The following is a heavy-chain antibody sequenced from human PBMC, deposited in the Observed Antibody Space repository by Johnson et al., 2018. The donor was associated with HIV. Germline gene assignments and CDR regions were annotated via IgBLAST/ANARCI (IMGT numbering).Heavy chain of an antibody. J-gene: IGHJ3*02. Sequence: QVQLVESGGGLVQPGGSLRLSCAASGFTFSSYWMHWVRQAPGEGLEWVALISYDGSNKYYADSVKGRFTISRDNSKNTLYLQMNSLRAEDTAVYYCARDRGDSASYALGAFDIWGQGTMVTVAS. D-gene: IGHD1-26*01. CDR3: ARDRGDSASYALGAFDI. CDR2: ISYDGSNK. V-gene: IGHV3-30-3*01. CDR1: GFTFSSYW.